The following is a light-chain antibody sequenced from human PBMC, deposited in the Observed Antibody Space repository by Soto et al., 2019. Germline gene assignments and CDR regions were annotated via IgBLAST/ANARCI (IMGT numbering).Light chain of an antibody. V-gene: IGKV1-9*01. Sequence: DIQLTQSPSFLSASEGDSITITCRASQGISSYLAWYQQRPGKAPKLLIYTASTLQSGVPSRFGGSGSGTEFTLTISSLQPEDFATYYCQQVNSFPVTFGGGTKVDIK. CDR1: QGISSY. CDR2: TAS. J-gene: IGKJ4*01. CDR3: QQVNSFPVT.